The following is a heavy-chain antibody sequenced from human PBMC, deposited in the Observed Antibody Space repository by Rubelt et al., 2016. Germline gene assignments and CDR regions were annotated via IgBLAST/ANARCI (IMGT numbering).Heavy chain of an antibody. CDR2: ISSGSSSI. D-gene: IGHD7-27*01. J-gene: IGHJ4*02. CDR1: GFTFSSYS. V-gene: IGHV3-21*05. CDR3: ARGWAGDGGY. Sequence: EVQLVESGGGLVKPGGSLRLSCAASGFTFSSYSMNWVRQAPGKGLEWVSYISSGSSSIKYADSVKGRFTISRDNAKNSLYLQMDGRGAEDTAVYYCARGWAGDGGYWGQGTLVTVSS.